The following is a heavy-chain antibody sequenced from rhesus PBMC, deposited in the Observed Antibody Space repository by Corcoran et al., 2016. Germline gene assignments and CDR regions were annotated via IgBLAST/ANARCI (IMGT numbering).Heavy chain of an antibody. V-gene: IGHV4-173*01. J-gene: IGHJ4*01. CDR2: IFDSGGTI. Sequence: QLQLQESGPGLVKPSETLSLTCAVSGGSITNHYWSWIRQPPGKGLEWIGRIFDSGGTIDYNPSLKSRVTLSTDTSRNQFSLKLRSVTAADTAVYYCARDRGYTYGDFDYWGQGVLVTVSS. D-gene: IGHD5-36*01. CDR1: GGSITNHY. CDR3: ARDRGYTYGDFDY.